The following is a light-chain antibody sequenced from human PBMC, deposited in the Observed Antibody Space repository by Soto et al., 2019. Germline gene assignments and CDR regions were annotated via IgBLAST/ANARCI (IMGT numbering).Light chain of an antibody. CDR2: GAS. Sequence: EIVLTQSPGTLSLSPGERATLSCRASQSVSSSYLAWYQQKPGQAPRLLIYGASSRATGIPDRFSGSGSGIDFTLTISRLEPEDFAVYYCQQYGSSPCTFGQGTKLEIK. CDR3: QQYGSSPCT. J-gene: IGKJ2*02. CDR1: QSVSSSY. V-gene: IGKV3-20*01.